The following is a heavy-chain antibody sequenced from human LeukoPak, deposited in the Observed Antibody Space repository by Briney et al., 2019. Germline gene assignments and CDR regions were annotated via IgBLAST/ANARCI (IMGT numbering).Heavy chain of an antibody. CDR2: FSYSGST. J-gene: IGHJ4*02. Sequence: PSETLSLTCTVSGGSISSGDYYWSWIRQPPGKGLEWIGYFSYSGSTNYNPSLKSRVTISVDTSKNQFSLKLSSVTAADTAVYYCARGPLDSGYTYFDYWGQGTLVSVAS. CDR3: ARGPLDSGYTYFDY. CDR1: GGSISSGDYY. D-gene: IGHD5-12*01. V-gene: IGHV4-61*08.